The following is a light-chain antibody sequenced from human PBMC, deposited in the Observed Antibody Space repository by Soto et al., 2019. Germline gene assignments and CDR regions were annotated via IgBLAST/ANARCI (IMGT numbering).Light chain of an antibody. CDR3: QQYGSSPKT. V-gene: IGKV3-20*01. J-gene: IGKJ1*01. CDR2: AAS. Sequence: ERVMTQSPATLSLSPGEKGTLSCRASQSVISDYLAWYQQKPGQAPRLLIYAASTRATGIPDRFSGSGSGTDFTLTINRFEPEDFAVYYCQQYGSSPKTFGQGTKVDI. CDR1: QSVISDY.